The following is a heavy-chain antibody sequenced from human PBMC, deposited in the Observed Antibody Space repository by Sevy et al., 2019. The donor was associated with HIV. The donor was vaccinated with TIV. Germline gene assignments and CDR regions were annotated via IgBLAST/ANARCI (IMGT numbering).Heavy chain of an antibody. V-gene: IGHV3-21*01. CDR3: ASDRGVGTSSYGMDV. D-gene: IGHD1-26*01. CDR2: ISSGSTYI. J-gene: IGHJ6*02. Sequence: GGSLRLSCAASGFTFSSYSMNWVRHAPGKGLEWVSSISSGSTYIYYVDSVKGRFTISRDNAKNSLYLQMNSLRAEDMAVYYCASDRGVGTSSYGMDVWGQGTTVTVSS. CDR1: GFTFSSYS.